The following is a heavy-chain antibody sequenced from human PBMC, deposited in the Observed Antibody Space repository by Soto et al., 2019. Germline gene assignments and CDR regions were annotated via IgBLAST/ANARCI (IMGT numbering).Heavy chain of an antibody. CDR3: AKDSSAYLYYFDC. Sequence: ESGGGVVQPGRSLRLSCAAAGFTFSNYGMHWVRQAPGKGLEWVAVISFDGRKKNYADSVKGRFTVSRDNSKNTLYLQMNSLRAEDTAVYYCAKDSSAYLYYFDCWGQGTQVIVSS. V-gene: IGHV3-30*18. D-gene: IGHD3-22*01. CDR1: GFTFSNYG. CDR2: ISFDGRKK. J-gene: IGHJ4*02.